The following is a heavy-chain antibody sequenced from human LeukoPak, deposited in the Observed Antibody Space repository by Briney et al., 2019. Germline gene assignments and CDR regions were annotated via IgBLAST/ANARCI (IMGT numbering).Heavy chain of an antibody. Sequence: PSETLSLTCTVSGASISSSSYYWGWIRQPPGKGLEWIGTFYYNGNTYYNPSLKSRVTISVDTSKNQFSLKLSSVTAADTAVYYCARDWGAPNGWFDPWGQGTLVTVSS. CDR1: GASISSSSYY. CDR3: ARDWGAPNGWFDP. CDR2: FYYNGNT. V-gene: IGHV4-39*07. J-gene: IGHJ5*02. D-gene: IGHD2-8*01.